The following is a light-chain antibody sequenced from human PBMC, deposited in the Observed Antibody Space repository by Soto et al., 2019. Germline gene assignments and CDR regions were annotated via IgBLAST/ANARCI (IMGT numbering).Light chain of an antibody. V-gene: IGKV3-20*01. J-gene: IGKJ1*01. Sequence: EIVLTQSPGTLSLFPGERATLSCRASQSISSNYLAWYQQKPGQGPRLLIHGASNRATGIPDRFSGAGSGTDFTLNISRLEPEDFAVYYCHQYGSAPAWTFGQGTKVEIK. CDR1: QSISSNY. CDR3: HQYGSAPAWT. CDR2: GAS.